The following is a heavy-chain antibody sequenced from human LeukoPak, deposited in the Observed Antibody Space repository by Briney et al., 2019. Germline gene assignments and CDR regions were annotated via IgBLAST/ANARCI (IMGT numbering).Heavy chain of an antibody. D-gene: IGHD2-2*01. CDR1: GFTFSSYG. Sequence: GRSLRLSCAASGFTFSSYGMHWVRQAPGKGLEWVALIWYDGSNKYYADSVKGRFTLSRDNSKNTLYLQMNSLRAEDTAVYYCAKDQVRGDIVVVPAAPDDYWGQGTLVTVSS. CDR3: AKDQVRGDIVVVPAAPDDY. V-gene: IGHV3-33*06. CDR2: IWYDGSNK. J-gene: IGHJ4*02.